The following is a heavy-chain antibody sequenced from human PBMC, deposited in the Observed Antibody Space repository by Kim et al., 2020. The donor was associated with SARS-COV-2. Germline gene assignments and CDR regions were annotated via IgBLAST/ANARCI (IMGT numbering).Heavy chain of an antibody. D-gene: IGHD5-12*01. CDR1: GGSISNYF. CDR3: ARCGIVATRHYGMDA. Sequence: SETLSLTCTVSGGSISNYFWSWIRQPPGKGLEWIGYIYYSGSTYYNPSLKSRVTISLDTSKNQFSLNVTTVTAADTAVYYCARCGIVATRHYGMDAWGHGTTVTVSS. CDR2: IYYSGST. V-gene: IGHV4-59*13. J-gene: IGHJ6*02.